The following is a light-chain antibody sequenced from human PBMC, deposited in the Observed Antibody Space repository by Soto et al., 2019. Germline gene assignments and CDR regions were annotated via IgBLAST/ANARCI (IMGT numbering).Light chain of an antibody. CDR2: ELS. CDR1: QSLVYSNGKIL. J-gene: IGKJ2*01. CDR3: MQGRHWPYT. V-gene: IGKV2-30*01. Sequence: DVVMTQSPLSLPVTLGQPASISCRSSQSLVYSNGKILLNWFQQRPGQSPRRLIYELSNRDSGVPDRCSGSGSDTDFTRKISRVEAEDVGVYYCMQGRHWPYTFGQGTKLEIK.